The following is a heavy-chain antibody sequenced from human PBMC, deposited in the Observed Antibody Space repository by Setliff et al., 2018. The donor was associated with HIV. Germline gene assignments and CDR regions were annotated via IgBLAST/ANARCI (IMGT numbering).Heavy chain of an antibody. CDR3: ARLPRGPWRWDY. Sequence: ASETLSLTCTVSGGSIGVDCWSWIRQPPGKGLEWIGYIYSNGITRYNPSLKSRVTISLDTSKIEFSLTLKSVTAADTAIYYCARLPRGPWRWDYWGQGMLVTVSS. V-gene: IGHV4-4*09. CDR1: GGSIGVDC. CDR2: IYSNGIT. J-gene: IGHJ4*02. D-gene: IGHD5-12*01.